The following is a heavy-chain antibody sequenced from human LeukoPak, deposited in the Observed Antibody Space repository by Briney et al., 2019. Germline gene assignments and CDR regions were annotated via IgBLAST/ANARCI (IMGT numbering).Heavy chain of an antibody. CDR3: AKGSYYDSSGSFYFDY. J-gene: IGHJ4*02. V-gene: IGHV3-74*01. Sequence: GGSLRLSCAASGFTFSDYWIHWVRQAPGKGLVWVSRINTDGSITNYADSVKGRFSISRDNAKNTLYLQMSSLRAEDTAAYYCAKGSYYDSSGSFYFDYWGQGTLVTVSS. CDR1: GFTFSDYW. CDR2: INTDGSIT. D-gene: IGHD3-22*01.